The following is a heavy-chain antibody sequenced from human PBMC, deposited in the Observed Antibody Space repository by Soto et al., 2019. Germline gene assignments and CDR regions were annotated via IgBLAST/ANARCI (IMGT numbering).Heavy chain of an antibody. CDR2: IYPSGMP. V-gene: IGHV4-30-2*01. J-gene: IGHJ4*02. D-gene: IGHD5-18*01. CDR1: GGSISNAAYS. CDR3: ARERGGYGLFDS. Sequence: TLSLTCTVSGGSISNAAYSWSWIRQPPGKGLEWIGYIYPSGMPFYNPSLRSRVTISIDRSNDQFSLNLKSVTAAGTAVYYCARERGGYGLFDSWGQGTLVTVSS.